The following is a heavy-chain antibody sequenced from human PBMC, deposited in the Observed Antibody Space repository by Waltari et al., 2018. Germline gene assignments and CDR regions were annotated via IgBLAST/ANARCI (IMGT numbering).Heavy chain of an antibody. D-gene: IGHD3-3*01. V-gene: IGHV1-2*02. Sequence: QVQLVQSGAEVKKPGASVKVCCQASGYNFTGYYTHWVRQAPGQGLEWMGWINPKSGGANYTQTFQGRVTITKDTSISTAYMELNRLRSDDTAMYYCARGPDFWSGYYMVPFDYWGQGTLVTVSS. J-gene: IGHJ4*02. CDR1: GYNFTGYY. CDR3: ARGPDFWSGYYMVPFDY. CDR2: INPKSGGA.